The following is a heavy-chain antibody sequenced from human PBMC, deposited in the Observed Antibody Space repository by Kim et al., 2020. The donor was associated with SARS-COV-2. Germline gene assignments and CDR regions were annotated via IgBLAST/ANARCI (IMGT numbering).Heavy chain of an antibody. J-gene: IGHJ3*02. Sequence: VKGRFTISRDNSKNTLYLQMNSLRAEDTAVYYCAKVYYYDSSGQGNAFDIWGQGTMVTVSS. V-gene: IGHV3-23*01. D-gene: IGHD3-22*01. CDR3: AKVYYYDSSGQGNAFDI.